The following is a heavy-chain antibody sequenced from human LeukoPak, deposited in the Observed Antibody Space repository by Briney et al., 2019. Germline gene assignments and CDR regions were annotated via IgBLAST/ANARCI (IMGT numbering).Heavy chain of an antibody. CDR1: GGSFSSYY. Sequence: SETLSLTCAVYGGSFSSYYWSWIRQPAGKGLEWIGRIYTSGSTNYNPSLKSRVTMSVDTSKNQFSLKLSSVTAADTAVYYCARGGGYCSGGSCYGHWGQGTLVTVSS. J-gene: IGHJ4*02. CDR2: IYTSGST. D-gene: IGHD2-15*01. CDR3: ARGGGYCSGGSCYGH. V-gene: IGHV4-59*10.